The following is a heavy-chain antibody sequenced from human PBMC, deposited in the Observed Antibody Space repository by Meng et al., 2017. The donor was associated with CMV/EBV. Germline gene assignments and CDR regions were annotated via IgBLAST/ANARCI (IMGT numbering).Heavy chain of an antibody. Sequence: ASVKVSCKASGYTFTSYDINWVRQATGQGLEWMGWMNPNSGNTGYAQKFQGRVTMTRNTSISTAYMELSSLRSEDTAVYYCAAIYSGSYYYYYGMDVWGQETTVTVSS. CDR3: AAIYSGSYYYYYGMDV. CDR1: GYTFTSYD. J-gene: IGHJ6*02. V-gene: IGHV1-8*01. D-gene: IGHD1-26*01. CDR2: MNPNSGNT.